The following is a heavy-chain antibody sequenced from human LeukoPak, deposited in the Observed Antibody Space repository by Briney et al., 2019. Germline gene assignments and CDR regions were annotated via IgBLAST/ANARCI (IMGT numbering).Heavy chain of an antibody. D-gene: IGHD6-6*01. J-gene: IGHJ6*03. Sequence: SETLSLTCTVSGVSISSYYWSWIRQPPGKGLEWIGYIYYSGSTNYNPSLKSRVTISVDTSKNQFSLKLSSVTAADTAVYYCARVGQLVRNYYMDVWGKGTTVTVSS. CDR1: GVSISSYY. CDR3: ARVGQLVRNYYMDV. V-gene: IGHV4-59*01. CDR2: IYYSGST.